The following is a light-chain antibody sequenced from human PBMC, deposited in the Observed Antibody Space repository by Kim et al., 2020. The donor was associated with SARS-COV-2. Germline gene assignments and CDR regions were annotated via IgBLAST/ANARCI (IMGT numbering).Light chain of an antibody. J-gene: IGLJ2*01. CDR2: GKN. V-gene: IGLV3-19*01. CDR1: SLRSYY. Sequence: RHTVRITCQGYSLRSYYASWYQQKPGQAPVLVIYGKNNRPSGIPDRFSGSSSGNTASLTITGAQAEDEADYYCNSRDSSGNHLVFGGGTQLTVL. CDR3: NSRDSSGNHLV.